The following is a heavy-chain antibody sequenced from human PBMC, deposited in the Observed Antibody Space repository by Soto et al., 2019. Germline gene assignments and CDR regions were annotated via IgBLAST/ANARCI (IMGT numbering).Heavy chain of an antibody. Sequence: EAPGKVSCKGSGGTFGRYTISGVRQALGQGLEWMGRIIPILGIANYAQKFQGRVTITADKSTSTAYMELSSLRSEDTAVYYCARSGYVDFEYWGQGTLVTVSS. CDR1: GGTFGRYT. J-gene: IGHJ4*02. D-gene: IGHD5-12*01. CDR2: IIPILGIA. CDR3: ARSGYVDFEY. V-gene: IGHV1-69*02.